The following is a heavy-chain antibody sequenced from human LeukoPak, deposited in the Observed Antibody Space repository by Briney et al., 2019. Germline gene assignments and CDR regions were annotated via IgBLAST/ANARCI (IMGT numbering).Heavy chain of an antibody. CDR3: ATPPDSYCSSTSCYSDAFDI. CDR1: GGSFSGYY. Sequence: PSETLSLTCAVYGGSFSGYYWSWIPQPPGKGLEWIGEINHSGSTNYNPSLKSRVTISVDTSKNQFSLKLSSVTAADTAVCYCATPPDSYCSSTSCYSDAFDIWGQGTMVTVSS. CDR2: INHSGST. J-gene: IGHJ3*02. D-gene: IGHD2-2*01. V-gene: IGHV4-34*01.